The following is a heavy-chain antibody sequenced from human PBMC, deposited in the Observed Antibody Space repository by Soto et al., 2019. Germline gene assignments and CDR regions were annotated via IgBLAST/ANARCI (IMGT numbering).Heavy chain of an antibody. CDR1: GFTFSSYA. J-gene: IGHJ6*03. D-gene: IGHD3-16*01. Sequence: GGSLRISCAASGFTFSSYAMKWVRQAPGKGLEWVANIKQNGTEKYYVNSVKGRFTISRDNAKNSLFLQMNSLRAEDTAMYYCAGCQGGYYYYMDVWGKGTTVTVSS. CDR2: IKQNGTEK. V-gene: IGHV3-7*01. CDR3: AGCQGGYYYYMDV.